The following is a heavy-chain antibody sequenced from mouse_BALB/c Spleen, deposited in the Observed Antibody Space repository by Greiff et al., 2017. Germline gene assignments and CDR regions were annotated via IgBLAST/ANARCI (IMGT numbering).Heavy chain of an antibody. Sequence: VQLVESGPGLVQPSQSLSITCTVSGFSLTSYGVHWVRQSPGKGLEWLGVIWSGGSTDYNAAFISRLSISKDNSKSQVFFKMNSLQANDTAIYYCARNSDYYGSSLFDYWGQGTTLTVSS. D-gene: IGHD1-1*01. V-gene: IGHV2-2*02. CDR1: GFSLTSYG. J-gene: IGHJ2*01. CDR3: ARNSDYYGSSLFDY. CDR2: IWSGGST.